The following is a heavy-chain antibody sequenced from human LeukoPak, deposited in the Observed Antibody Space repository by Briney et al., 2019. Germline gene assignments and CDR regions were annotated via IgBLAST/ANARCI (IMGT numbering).Heavy chain of an antibody. Sequence: TSQTLSLTCGISGDSVSSNSAAWNWIRQSPSRGLQWLGRTYYRSKWYNDYARSLKSRIIINPDTSKNQFSLQLNSVTPEDTAVYYCARSVGDIDIWGQGTMVTVSS. D-gene: IGHD1-26*01. CDR3: ARSVGDIDI. V-gene: IGHV6-1*01. CDR2: TYYRSKWYN. CDR1: GDSVSSNSAA. J-gene: IGHJ3*02.